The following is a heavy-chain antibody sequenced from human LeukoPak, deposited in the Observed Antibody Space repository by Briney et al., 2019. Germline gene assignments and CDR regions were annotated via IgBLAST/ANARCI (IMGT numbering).Heavy chain of an antibody. Sequence: SETLSLTCAVYGGSFSGYYWSWIRQPPGKGLEWIGEINHSGSTNYNPSLKSRVTISVDTSKNQFSLKLSSVTAADTAVYYCARDQEESYDFWSGYYKGGAFDIWGQGTMVTVSS. CDR1: GGSFSGYY. CDR2: INHSGST. J-gene: IGHJ3*02. V-gene: IGHV4-34*01. CDR3: ARDQEESYDFWSGYYKGGAFDI. D-gene: IGHD3-3*01.